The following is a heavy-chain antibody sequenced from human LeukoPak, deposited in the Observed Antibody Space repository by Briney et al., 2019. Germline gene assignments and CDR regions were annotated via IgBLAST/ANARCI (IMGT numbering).Heavy chain of an antibody. V-gene: IGHV3-21*01. CDR1: GFTFSSYS. CDR3: AGEGSSSDAFDI. CDR2: ISSSSSYI. Sequence: GESLRLSCAASGFTFSSYSMSWVRQAPGKGLEWVSSISSSSSYIYYADSVKGRFTISRDNAKNSLYLQMNSLRAEDTAVYYCAGEGSSSDAFDIWGQGTMVTVSS. J-gene: IGHJ3*02. D-gene: IGHD6-13*01.